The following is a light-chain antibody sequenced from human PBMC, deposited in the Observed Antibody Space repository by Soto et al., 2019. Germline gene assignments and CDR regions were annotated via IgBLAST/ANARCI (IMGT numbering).Light chain of an antibody. CDR3: HQYGIVPWT. CDR2: GAS. V-gene: IGKV3-20*01. J-gene: IGKJ1*01. Sequence: EIVLTQSPGTLSLSPGERATLSCRASQSVIYLAWYQQKPGQAPRLLFYGASNRATGIPGRFSGSGSGTDFTLTIRRMEPEDSAVYYCHQYGIVPWTFGQGTKVEIK. CDR1: QSVIY.